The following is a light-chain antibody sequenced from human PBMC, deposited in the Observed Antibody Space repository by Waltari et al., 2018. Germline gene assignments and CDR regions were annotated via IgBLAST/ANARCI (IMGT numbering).Light chain of an antibody. CDR2: SNN. CDR3: ATWDESLKGWV. Sequence: QPVLPQPSSASGTPVQRVSISCSGGRSNIGLYTVNWYQQVPGTAPKLLIYSNNQRPSGVPDRFSGSKSGTSASLAISGLQSVDEADYYCATWDESLKGWVFGGGTQLTVL. V-gene: IGLV1-44*01. J-gene: IGLJ3*02. CDR1: RSNIGLYT.